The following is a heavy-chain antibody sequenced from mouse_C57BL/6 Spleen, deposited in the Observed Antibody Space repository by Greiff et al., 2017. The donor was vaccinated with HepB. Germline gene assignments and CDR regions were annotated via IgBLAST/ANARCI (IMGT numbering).Heavy chain of an antibody. V-gene: IGHV5-17*01. CDR2: ISSGSSTI. CDR3: ARPNFDY. CDR1: GFTFSDYR. Sequence: EVQGVESGGGLVKPGGSLKLSCAASGFTFSDYRMHWVRQAPEKGLEWVAYISSGSSTIYYADTVKGRFTISRDNAKNTLFLQMTSLRSEDTAMYYCARPNFDYWGQGTTLTVSS. J-gene: IGHJ2*01.